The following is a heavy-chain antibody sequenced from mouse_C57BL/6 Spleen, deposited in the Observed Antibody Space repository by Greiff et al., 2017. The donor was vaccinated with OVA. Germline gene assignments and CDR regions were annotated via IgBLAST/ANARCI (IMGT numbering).Heavy chain of an antibody. J-gene: IGHJ4*01. CDR1: GYTFTSYW. CDR2: IDPSDSYT. V-gene: IGHV1-59*01. CDR3: AREDAMDY. Sequence: VQLQQSGAELVRPGTSVKLSCKASGYTFTSYWMHWVKQRPGQGLEWIGVIDPSDSYTNYNQKFKGKATLTVDTSSSTAYMQLSSLTSEDSAVYYCAREDAMDYWGQGTSVTVSS.